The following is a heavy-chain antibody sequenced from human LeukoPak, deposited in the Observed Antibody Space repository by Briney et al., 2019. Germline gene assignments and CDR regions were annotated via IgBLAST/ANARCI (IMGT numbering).Heavy chain of an antibody. V-gene: IGHV4-34*01. D-gene: IGHD2-15*01. CDR2: INHSGST. CDR3: AIRYCSGGSCYSPYYYYGMDV. CDR1: GGSFSGYY. Sequence: PSETLSLTCAVYGGSFSGYYWSWIRQPPGKGLEWIGEINHSGSTNNNPSLKSRVTISVDTSKNQFSLKLSSVTAADTAVYYCAIRYCSGGSCYSPYYYYGMDVWGQGTTVTVSS. J-gene: IGHJ6*02.